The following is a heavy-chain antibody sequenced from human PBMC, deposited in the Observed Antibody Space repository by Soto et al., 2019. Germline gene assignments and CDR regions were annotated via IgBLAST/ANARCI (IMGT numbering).Heavy chain of an antibody. CDR3: ARDDVLCDGGRCYGVPLDF. CDR2: IQSGGPT. D-gene: IGHD2-15*01. CDR1: GFTVSSKY. V-gene: IGHV3-66*01. J-gene: IGHJ6*04. Sequence: GGSLRLSCAASGFTVSSKYMSWVRQAPGKGLEWVSLIQSGGPTYYADSVKGRFTISRDTSENTVHLQMDGLRAEDTAVYYCARDDVLCDGGRCYGVPLDFWGKGTTVTVSS.